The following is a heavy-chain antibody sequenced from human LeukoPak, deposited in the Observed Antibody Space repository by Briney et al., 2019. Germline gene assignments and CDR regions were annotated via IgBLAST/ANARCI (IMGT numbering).Heavy chain of an antibody. CDR2: XXXXGST. CDR3: AREGIAAAGVTLDYYYGMDV. J-gene: IGHJ6*04. V-gene: IGHV4-59*01. Sequence: LXXXVXGGSISSYYWSWIRQPPGKGLEWXXXXXXXGSTNYNPSLKSRVTISVDTSKSQFSLKLSSVTAADTAVYYCAREGIAAAGVTLDYYYGMDVWGKGTTVTVSS. CDR1: GGSISSYY. D-gene: IGHD6-13*01.